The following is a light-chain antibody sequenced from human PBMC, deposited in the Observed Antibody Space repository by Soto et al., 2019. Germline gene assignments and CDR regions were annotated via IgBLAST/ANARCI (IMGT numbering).Light chain of an antibody. Sequence: DIQMTQSPSTLSASVGDRVTITCRASQSISSWLAWYQKKPGRAPKLLIYAASSLQSGVPSRFSGSGSGTDLTLTISSLQTEDFATYYCQQSFSKFLYTFGQGTRLEIK. V-gene: IGKV1-39*01. CDR1: QSISSW. J-gene: IGKJ5*01. CDR2: AAS. CDR3: QQSFSKFLYT.